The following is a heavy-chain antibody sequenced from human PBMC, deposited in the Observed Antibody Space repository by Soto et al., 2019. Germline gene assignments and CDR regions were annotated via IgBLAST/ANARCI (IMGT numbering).Heavy chain of an antibody. CDR1: GGTFDSNA. CDR2: IIPIFGTI. Sequence: QVQLVQSGTEVRKPGSSVKVSCKASGGTFDSNAISWVRLAPGQGLEWMGGIIPIFGTINNAQKFQDRVTITADGAGNIVYKELSSRRSEDTAIYYCARGGLTVGPGAVGGAFDIWGQGTLVTVSS. V-gene: IGHV1-69*12. J-gene: IGHJ3*02. D-gene: IGHD2-2*01. CDR3: ARGGLTVGPGAVGGAFDI.